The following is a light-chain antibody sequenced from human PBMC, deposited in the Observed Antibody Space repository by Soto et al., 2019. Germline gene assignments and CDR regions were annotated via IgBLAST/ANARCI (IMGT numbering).Light chain of an antibody. J-gene: IGKJ1*01. V-gene: IGKV3-20*01. CDR1: QSVVSSS. Sequence: EIVLTQSPGTLSLSPGERATLSCRASQSVVSSSLAWYQQKPGQTPRLLIYGASSRATGISDRFSGSGSGTDFTLTISRLEPEDVAVYYCQHDGSSPRWTFGQGPMVEIK. CDR3: QHDGSSPRWT. CDR2: GAS.